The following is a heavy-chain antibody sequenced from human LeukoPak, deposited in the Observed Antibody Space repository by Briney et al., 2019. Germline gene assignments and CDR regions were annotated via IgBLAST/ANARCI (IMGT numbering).Heavy chain of an antibody. V-gene: IGHV4-39*01. D-gene: IGHD3-10*01. CDR2: IYYSGST. CDR3: AVSGPGYYYYGMDV. Sequence: SETLSLTCTVSGGPISSSSYYWGWIRQPPGKGLEWIGSIYYSGSTYYNPSLKSRVTISVDTSKNQFSLKLSSVTAADTAVYYCAVSGPGYYYYGMDVWGQGTTVTVSS. J-gene: IGHJ6*02. CDR1: GGPISSSSYY.